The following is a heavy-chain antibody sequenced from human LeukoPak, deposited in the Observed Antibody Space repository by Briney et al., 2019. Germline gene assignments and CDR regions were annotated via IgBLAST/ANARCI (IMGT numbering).Heavy chain of an antibody. V-gene: IGHV1-8*02. D-gene: IGHD6-19*01. J-gene: IGHJ3*02. CDR3: ASQHSSGWYKSFDI. CDR2: MNPNSGNT. CDR1: GYTFTSYD. Sequence: ASVKVSCKASGYTFTSYDINWVRQATGQGLEWMGWMNPNSGNTGYAQKFQGRVTMTRDMSTSTVYMELSSLRSEDTAVYYCASQHSSGWYKSFDIWGQGTMVTVSS.